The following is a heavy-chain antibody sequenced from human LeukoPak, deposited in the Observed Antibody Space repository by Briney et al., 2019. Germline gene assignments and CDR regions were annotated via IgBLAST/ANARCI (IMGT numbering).Heavy chain of an antibody. CDR2: IIPIFGTA. CDR3: ARATGARYYFDY. Sequence: RASVKVSCKASGGTFSSYAISWVRQAPGQGLEWMGGIIPIFGTANYAQKFQGRVTITADESTSTAYMELSSLRSEDTAVYYCARATGARYYFDYWGQGTLVTVSS. V-gene: IGHV1-69*13. CDR1: GGTFSSYA. J-gene: IGHJ4*02.